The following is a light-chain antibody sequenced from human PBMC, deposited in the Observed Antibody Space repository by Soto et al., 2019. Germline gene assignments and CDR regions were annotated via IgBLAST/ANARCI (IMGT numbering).Light chain of an antibody. CDR2: EVT. CDR3: SSYTSSSTLFVV. J-gene: IGLJ2*01. Sequence: QSALTQPASVSGSPGQSITISCTGTSSDVGGYNYVSWYQQHPGKAPKLIIYEVTNRPSGVSNRFSGSKSGNTASLTISGLQAEDEADYDCSSYTSSSTLFVVFGGGTKLTVL. V-gene: IGLV2-14*01. CDR1: SSDVGGYNY.